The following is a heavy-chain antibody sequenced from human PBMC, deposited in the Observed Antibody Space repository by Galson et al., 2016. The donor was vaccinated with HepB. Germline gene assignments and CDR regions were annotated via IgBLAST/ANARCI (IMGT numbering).Heavy chain of an antibody. J-gene: IGHJ4*02. CDR1: GFTFSTYS. D-gene: IGHD1-1*01. Sequence: SLRLSCAASGFTFSTYSMNWPRQAPGKGLEWVSHISSGCSNTYYAASVKGRFTVARYNANNSLYLQMNSLVGDDTAVYFRARGLEYADYWGQGSLVTVSS. V-gene: IGHV3-48*04. CDR2: ISSGCSNT. CDR3: ARGLEYADY.